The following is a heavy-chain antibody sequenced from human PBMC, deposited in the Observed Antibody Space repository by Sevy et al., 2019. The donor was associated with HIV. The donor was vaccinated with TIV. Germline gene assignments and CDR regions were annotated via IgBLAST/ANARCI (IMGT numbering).Heavy chain of an antibody. J-gene: IGHJ4*02. V-gene: IGHV1-18*03. Sequence: ASVKVSCKASGYTFTSYGISWVRQAPGQGLEWMGWISAYNGNTNYAQKLQGRVTMTTDTSTSTAYMELRSLRSDDMAVYYCARGEITMVQGVIIKGAYFDYWGQGTLVTVSS. D-gene: IGHD3-10*01. CDR1: GYTFTSYG. CDR2: ISAYNGNT. CDR3: ARGEITMVQGVIIKGAYFDY.